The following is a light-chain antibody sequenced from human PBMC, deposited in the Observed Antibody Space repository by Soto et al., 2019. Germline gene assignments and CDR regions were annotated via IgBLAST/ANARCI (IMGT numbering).Light chain of an antibody. CDR2: GAS. Sequence: EIVMTQSPATLSVSPWEVATLSFIASQSVSSNLAWYQQKPGQAPRLLIYGASTRATGIPARFSGSGSGTEFTLTISSLQSEDFAVYYCQQYNNWPPITFGQGTRLEIK. CDR3: QQYNNWPPIT. CDR1: QSVSSN. J-gene: IGKJ5*01. V-gene: IGKV3-15*01.